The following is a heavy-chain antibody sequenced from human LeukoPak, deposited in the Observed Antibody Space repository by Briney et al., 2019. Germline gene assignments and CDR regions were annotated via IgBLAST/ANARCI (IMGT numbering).Heavy chain of an antibody. Sequence: SETLSLTCTVSGGSISSSSYYWSWIRQPPGKGLEWIGYIYYSGSTNYNPSLKSRVTISVDTSKNQFSLKLSSVTAADTAVYYCARVLSSSTSHRLPGRHPLDYWGQGTLVTVSS. CDR2: IYYSGST. CDR3: ARVLSSSTSHRLPGRHPLDY. J-gene: IGHJ4*02. CDR1: GGSISSSSYY. V-gene: IGHV4-61*01. D-gene: IGHD2-2*01.